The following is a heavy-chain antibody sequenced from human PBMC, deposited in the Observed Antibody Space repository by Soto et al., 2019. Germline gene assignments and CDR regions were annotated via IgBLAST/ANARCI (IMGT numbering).Heavy chain of an antibody. CDR3: AKDMPGGGYVNWFDP. V-gene: IGHV3-23*01. D-gene: IGHD5-12*01. Sequence: GGFLRLSCSASGFTFSGYGMIWVRQAPGKGLEWVSGVSFTGGSTYYADSVRGRFTISRDNSKNMVYLQMSNLRAEDTAIYYCAKDMPGGGYVNWFDPWGQGTLVTVSS. CDR1: GFTFSGYG. J-gene: IGHJ5*02. CDR2: VSFTGGST.